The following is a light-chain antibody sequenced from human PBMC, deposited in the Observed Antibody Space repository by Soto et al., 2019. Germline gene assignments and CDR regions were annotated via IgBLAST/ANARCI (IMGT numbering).Light chain of an antibody. J-gene: IGKJ3*01. V-gene: IGKV3-20*01. Sequence: EIVLTQSPGTLSLSAGERATLSCRASQSVSSSCLAWYQQKPGQAPRLLIYGASSRATGIPDRFSGSGSGTDFTLTISRLEPEDFAVYYCQQYGNSPRTFGPGTKVDIK. CDR2: GAS. CDR1: QSVSSSC. CDR3: QQYGNSPRT.